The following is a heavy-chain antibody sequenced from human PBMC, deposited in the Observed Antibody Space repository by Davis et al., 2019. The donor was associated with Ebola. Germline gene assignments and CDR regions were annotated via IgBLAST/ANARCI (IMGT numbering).Heavy chain of an antibody. J-gene: IGHJ6*02. D-gene: IGHD5-24*01. CDR1: GGTFSSYA. CDR2: IIPILGIA. CDR3: ARGRDGYIPPFYSGMDV. V-gene: IGHV1-69*04. Sequence: SVKVSCKASGGTFSSYAISWVRQAPGQGLEWMGRIIPILGIANYAQKFQGRVTITADKSTSTAHMELSSLRSEDTAVYYCARGRDGYIPPFYSGMDVWGQGTTVTVSS.